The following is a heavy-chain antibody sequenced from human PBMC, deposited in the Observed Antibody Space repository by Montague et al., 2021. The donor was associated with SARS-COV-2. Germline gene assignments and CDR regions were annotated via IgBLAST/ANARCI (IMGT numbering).Heavy chain of an antibody. V-gene: IGHV3-74*01. J-gene: IGHJ4*02. CDR2: INSDGSNT. CDR3: ARVTILIGRVD. CDR1: GFTFSNYS. Sequence: SLRLSCAASGFTFSNYSMHWVRQAPGKGLVWVSCINSDGSNTSYADSVKGRFTISRDNSKNTLYLQMNSLRAEDTAVYYCARVTILIGRVDWGQGTLVTVSS. D-gene: IGHD3-10*01.